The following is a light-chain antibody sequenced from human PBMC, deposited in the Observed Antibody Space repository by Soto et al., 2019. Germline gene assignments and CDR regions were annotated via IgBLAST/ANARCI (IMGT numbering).Light chain of an antibody. CDR1: QSVSSDY. V-gene: IGKV3-20*01. CDR3: QQYALSPWT. J-gene: IGKJ1*01. Sequence: EIVLTQSPGTLSLSPGERATLSCRASQSVSSDYLAWYHQKPGQPPRLLIYGASSRATGIPDRFSGSGSGTDFTLTIGGLEPEDFAVYYCQQYALSPWTFGQGTKVDIK. CDR2: GAS.